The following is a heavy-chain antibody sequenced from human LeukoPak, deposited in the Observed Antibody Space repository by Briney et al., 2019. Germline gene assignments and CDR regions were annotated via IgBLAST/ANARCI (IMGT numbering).Heavy chain of an antibody. J-gene: IGHJ3*02. CDR1: GFTFSNYG. D-gene: IGHD2-21*01. Sequence: PGRSLRLSCAASGFTFSNYGMHWVRQAPGKGLEWVSDISSSGSYIDYADSVKGRFTISRENAKNSLFLQMSSLRVEDTAVYYCARSLIADGAFDIWGQGTMVTVSS. CDR3: ARSLIADGAFDI. CDR2: ISSSGSYI. V-gene: IGHV3-21*01.